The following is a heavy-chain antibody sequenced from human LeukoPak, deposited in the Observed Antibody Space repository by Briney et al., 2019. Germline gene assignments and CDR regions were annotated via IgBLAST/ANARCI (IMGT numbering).Heavy chain of an antibody. Sequence: GGSLRLSCAASGFTFSSYGMHWVRQAPGKGLEWVAVIWYDGSNKYYADSVKGRFTISRDNSKNTLYLQMNSLRAEDTAVYYCARGRYYSGGSCYQPFDYWGQGTLVTVSS. D-gene: IGHD2-15*01. CDR3: ARGRYYSGGSCYQPFDY. V-gene: IGHV3-33*01. CDR1: GFTFSSYG. J-gene: IGHJ4*02. CDR2: IWYDGSNK.